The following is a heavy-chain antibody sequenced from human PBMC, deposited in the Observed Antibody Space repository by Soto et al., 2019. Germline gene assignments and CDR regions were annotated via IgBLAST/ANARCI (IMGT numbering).Heavy chain of an antibody. J-gene: IGHJ3*02. V-gene: IGHV3-15*07. Sequence: GGSLSLSCAASGFPFSNAWMNWVRQAPGKGLEWVGRIKSKTDGGTTDYAAPVKGRFTISRDDSKNTLYLQMNSLKTEDTAVYYCTTEPDCSGGSCYSHIWGQGTMVTVSS. D-gene: IGHD2-15*01. CDR1: GFPFSNAW. CDR2: IKSKTDGGTT. CDR3: TTEPDCSGGSCYSHI.